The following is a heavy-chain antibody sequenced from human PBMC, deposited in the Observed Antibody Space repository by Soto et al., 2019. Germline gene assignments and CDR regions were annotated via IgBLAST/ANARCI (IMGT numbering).Heavy chain of an antibody. J-gene: IGHJ4*02. CDR3: ARWRYGDY. V-gene: IGHV1-18*01. CDR2: ISAHNGNT. Sequence: QVHLVPSGAEVKKPGASVKVSCKGSGYAFTTYGITWLRQAPGQGLEWMGWISAHNGNTNYAQKLQGRVTVTRDTSTSTAYMELRSLRSDDTAVYYCARWRYGDYWGQGALVTVSS. CDR1: GYAFTTYG. D-gene: IGHD1-1*01.